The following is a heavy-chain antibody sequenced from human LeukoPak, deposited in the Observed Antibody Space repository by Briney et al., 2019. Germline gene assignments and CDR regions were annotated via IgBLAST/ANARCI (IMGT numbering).Heavy chain of an antibody. D-gene: IGHD4-17*01. V-gene: IGHV3-30*02. J-gene: IGHJ4*02. CDR1: GLTFSSYA. CDR2: IRYDGSNK. Sequence: GGSLRLSCAASGLTFSSYAMSWVRQAPGKGLEWVAFIRYDGSNKYYADSVKGRFTISRDNSKNTLYLQMNSLRAEDTAVYYCARDLTTVTNFDYWGQGTLVTVSS. CDR3: ARDLTTVTNFDY.